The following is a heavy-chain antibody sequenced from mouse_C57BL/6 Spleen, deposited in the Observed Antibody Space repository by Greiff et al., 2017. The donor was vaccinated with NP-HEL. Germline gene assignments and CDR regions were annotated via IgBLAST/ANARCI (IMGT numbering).Heavy chain of an antibody. D-gene: IGHD1-1*01. J-gene: IGHJ2*01. CDR1: GYTFTSYW. CDR3: ARSDTTVVATYYCDY. Sequence: QVQLQQPGAELVRPGSSVKLSCKASGYTFTSYWMHWVKQRPIQGLEWIGNIDPSDSETHYNQKFKDKATLTVDKSSSTAYMQLSSLTSEDSAVYDCARSDTTVVATYYCDYWGQGTTLTVSS. CDR2: IDPSDSET. V-gene: IGHV1-52*01.